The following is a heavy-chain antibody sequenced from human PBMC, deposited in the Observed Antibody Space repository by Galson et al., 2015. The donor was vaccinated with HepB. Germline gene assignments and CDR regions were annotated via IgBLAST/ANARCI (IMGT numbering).Heavy chain of an antibody. D-gene: IGHD3-10*01. CDR3: ASDGGF. CDR2: MNPKSGNA. Sequence: SVKVSCKASGHTLTSYDINRVRQAAGQGLEWMGWMNPKSGNAGYAQNFQGRVSMTRDISIGTAYMELSSLRSDDTAVYYCASDGGFWGQGTLVTVSS. V-gene: IGHV1-8*01. CDR1: GHTLTSYD. J-gene: IGHJ4*02.